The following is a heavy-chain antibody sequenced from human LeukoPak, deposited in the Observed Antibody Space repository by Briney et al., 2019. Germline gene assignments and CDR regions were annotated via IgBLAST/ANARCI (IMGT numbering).Heavy chain of an antibody. V-gene: IGHV4-61*02. D-gene: IGHD3-10*01. Sequence: ASETLSLTCTVSGDSISSGDYYWSWIRQPAGKGLEWIGRISSSGSTNYNPSLKSRLTISVDTSKNQFSLKLSSVTAADTAIYYCARQGIYFGSGPFDSWGQGTLVTVSS. CDR3: ARQGIYFGSGPFDS. CDR2: ISSSGST. J-gene: IGHJ4*02. CDR1: GDSISSGDYY.